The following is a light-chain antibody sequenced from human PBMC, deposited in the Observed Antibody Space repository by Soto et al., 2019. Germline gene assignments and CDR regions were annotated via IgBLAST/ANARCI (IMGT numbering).Light chain of an antibody. CDR1: QSVSSSY. V-gene: IGKV3-20*01. J-gene: IGKJ4*01. CDR2: GAS. CDR3: QHYGSSLT. Sequence: EIVLTQSPGTLSLSPGERATLSCRASQSVSSSYLAWYQQKPGQAPRLLIYGASSRATGIPDRFSGSGSGTDFTLTISRLEPEDVAVYYCQHYGSSLTFGRGTKV.